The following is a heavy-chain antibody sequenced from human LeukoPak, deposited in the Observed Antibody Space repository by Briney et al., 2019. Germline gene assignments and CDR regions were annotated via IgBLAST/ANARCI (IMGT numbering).Heavy chain of an antibody. V-gene: IGHV3-23*01. J-gene: IGHJ4*02. D-gene: IGHD2-2*02. CDR1: GFTFSSYA. CDR2: ISGSGGGT. Sequence: PGGSLRRSCAASGFTFSSYAMSWVRTAPGQGLEWVSAISGSGGGTSYADSVRGRFTISRDNSMNTLYLPMNSLRAEDTAVYYCAKVKFVVVVPAAIDYWGQGTLVTVSS. CDR3: AKVKFVVVVPAAIDY.